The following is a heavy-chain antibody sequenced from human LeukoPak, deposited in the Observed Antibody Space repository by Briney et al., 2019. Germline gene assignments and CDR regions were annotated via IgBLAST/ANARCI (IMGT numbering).Heavy chain of an antibody. D-gene: IGHD6-13*01. V-gene: IGHV3-11*01. CDR1: GFTFSAYY. CDR3: ARDLGSSSWYTSYYYYYYMDV. J-gene: IGHJ6*03. CDR2: ISSSGSTI. Sequence: GGSLRLSCAASGFTFSAYYMSWIRQAPGKWLEWVSYISSSGSTIYYADSVKGRFTISRDNSKHSVYLQMNSLRAEDTAVYYCARDLGSSSWYTSYYYYYYMDVWGKGTTVTVSS.